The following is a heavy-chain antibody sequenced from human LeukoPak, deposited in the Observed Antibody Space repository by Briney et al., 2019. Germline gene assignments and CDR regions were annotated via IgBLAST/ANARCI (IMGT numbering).Heavy chain of an antibody. CDR3: ARAGGVKTAALDLDY. Sequence: PSETLSLTCSVSGGSISDYSWSWLRQPPGKGLEWFVNIYYSGSANHTPSLKSRGTISRDTSKNQFSLKLTSVTTADTAVYYCARAGGVKTAALDLDYWGQGTLATVSS. CDR2: IYYSGSA. CDR1: GGSISDYS. J-gene: IGHJ4*02. V-gene: IGHV4-59*01. D-gene: IGHD6-25*01.